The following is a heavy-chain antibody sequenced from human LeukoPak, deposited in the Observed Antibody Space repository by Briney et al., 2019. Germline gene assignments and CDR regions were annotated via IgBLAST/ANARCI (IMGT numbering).Heavy chain of an antibody. CDR1: GGSISSGSYY. D-gene: IGHD3-22*01. CDR2: IYTSGST. J-gene: IGHJ4*02. CDR3: ARSQYDSSGLLL. V-gene: IGHV4-61*02. Sequence: SETLSLTCTVSGGSISSGSYYWSWIRQPAGKGLEWIGRIYTSGSTNYNPSLKSRVTISVDTSKNQFSLKLSSVTAADTAVYYCARSQYDSSGLLLWGQGTLVTGSS.